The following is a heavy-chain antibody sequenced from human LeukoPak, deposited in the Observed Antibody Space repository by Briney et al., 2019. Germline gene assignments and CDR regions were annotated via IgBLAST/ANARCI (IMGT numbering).Heavy chain of an antibody. J-gene: IGHJ4*02. V-gene: IGHV7-4-1*02. CDR1: GYTCSSYA. CDR3: ARSNNDGDYLGVGFDY. D-gene: IGHD4-17*01. Sequence: ASVKVSCKASGYTCSSYAMNWVRQAPGQELEWMGWINTNTGNPTYAQGFTGRFVFSLDTSVSTAYLQISSLQAEDTAVYYCARSNNDGDYLGVGFDYWGQGTLVTVSS. CDR2: INTNTGNP.